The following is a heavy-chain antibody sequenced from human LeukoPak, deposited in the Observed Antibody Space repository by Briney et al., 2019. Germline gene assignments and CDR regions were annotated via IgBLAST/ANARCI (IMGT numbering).Heavy chain of an antibody. J-gene: IGHJ4*02. D-gene: IGHD3-10*01. CDR3: ARDITMVRGVIMSRNN. CDR1: GFTFGIYA. V-gene: IGHV3-23*01. Sequence: GGSLRLSCAVSGFTFGIYAMTWVRQAPGRGLEWVSTISGSGGTTHFADSVKGRFTISRDNSGSTLYLQMNSLRAEDTAVYYCARDITMVRGVIMSRNNWGQGTLVTVSS. CDR2: ISGSGGTT.